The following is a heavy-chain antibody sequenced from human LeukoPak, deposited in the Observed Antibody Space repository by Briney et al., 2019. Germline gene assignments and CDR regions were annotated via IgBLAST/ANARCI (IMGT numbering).Heavy chain of an antibody. D-gene: IGHD3-10*01. J-gene: IGHJ4*02. CDR1: GFTFSNYW. CDR2: INPDGSTT. CDR3: AKDLHYGSADY. V-gene: IGHV3-74*01. Sequence: GGSLRLSCAASGFTFSNYWMHWVRQDPGKGLVWVSFINPDGSTTNYADSVKGRFTISRDNAKNALYLQMNSLRAEDTAVYYCAKDLHYGSADYWGQGTLVTVSS.